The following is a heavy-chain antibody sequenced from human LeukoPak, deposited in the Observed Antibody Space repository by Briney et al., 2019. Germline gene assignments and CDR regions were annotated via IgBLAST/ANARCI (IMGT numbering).Heavy chain of an antibody. Sequence: GASVKVSCKASGYTFTSYGISWVRQAPGQGLEWMGWISAYNGNTNYAQKLQGRVAMTEDTSTDTAYMELSSLRSEDTAVYYCATGVQMCDYWGQGTLVTVSS. CDR1: GYTFTSYG. CDR3: ATGVQMCDY. CDR2: ISAYNGNT. V-gene: IGHV1-18*01. J-gene: IGHJ4*02.